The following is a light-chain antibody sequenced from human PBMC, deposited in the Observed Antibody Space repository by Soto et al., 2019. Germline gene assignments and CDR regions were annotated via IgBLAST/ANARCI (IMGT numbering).Light chain of an antibody. Sequence: QSPDAVYLSNRDRATLSCRASQSVSSSYLAWYQQKPGQAPRLLIYGASSRATGIPDRFSGSGSGTDFTLTISSLEPDDFALYYCQQYGISSRTFGPGA. CDR1: QSVSSSY. CDR2: GAS. CDR3: QQYGISSRT. V-gene: IGKV3-20*01. J-gene: IGKJ1*01.